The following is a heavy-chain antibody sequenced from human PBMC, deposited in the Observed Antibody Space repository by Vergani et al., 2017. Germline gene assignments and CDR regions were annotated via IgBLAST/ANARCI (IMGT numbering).Heavy chain of an antibody. CDR1: GGSISSYY. CDR2: IYYSGST. CDR3: ASYYYGSGSYLGSYFDY. V-gene: IGHV4-59*08. J-gene: IGHJ4*02. Sequence: QVQLQESGPGLVKPSETLSLTCTVSGGSISSYYWSWIRQPPGKGLEWIGYIYYSGSTNYNPSLKSRVTISVDPSKNQFSLKRSSVTAADTAVYYCASYYYGSGSYLGSYFDYWGQGTLVTVSS. D-gene: IGHD3-10*01.